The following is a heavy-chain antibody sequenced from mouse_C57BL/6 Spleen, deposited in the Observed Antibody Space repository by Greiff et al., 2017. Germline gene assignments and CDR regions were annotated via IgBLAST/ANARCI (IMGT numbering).Heavy chain of an antibody. D-gene: IGHD2-4*01. Sequence: VQLQQPGAELVKPGASVKMSCKASGYTFTSYWITWVKQRPGQGLEWIGDIYPGSGSTKYNEKFKSKATLTVDTSSSTAYMQLSSLTSEDSAVYYCARGDYDPYYFDYWGQGTTLTVSS. V-gene: IGHV1-55*01. CDR2: IYPGSGST. CDR1: GYTFTSYW. CDR3: ARGDYDPYYFDY. J-gene: IGHJ2*01.